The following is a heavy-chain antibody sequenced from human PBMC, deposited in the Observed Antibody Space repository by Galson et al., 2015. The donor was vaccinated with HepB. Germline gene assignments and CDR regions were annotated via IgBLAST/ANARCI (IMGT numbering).Heavy chain of an antibody. V-gene: IGHV3-53*01. D-gene: IGHD1-26*01. CDR1: GFSVSSNY. CDR3: ARGGSGSGYYFDY. CDR2: TYSGGST. Sequence: LRLSCAASGFSVSSNYMSWVRQAPGKGLEWVSVTYSGGSTYYADSVKGRFTISRDNSKNTLYLQMNSLRVEDTAVYYCARGGSGSGYYFDYWGQGTLVTVSS. J-gene: IGHJ4*02.